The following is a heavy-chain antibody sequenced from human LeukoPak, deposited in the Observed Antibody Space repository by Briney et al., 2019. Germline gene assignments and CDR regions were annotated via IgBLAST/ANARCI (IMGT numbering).Heavy chain of an antibody. D-gene: IGHD3-9*01. CDR1: GFTFSSYA. J-gene: IGHJ4*02. Sequence: GGSLRLSCAASGFTFSSYAMHWVRQAPGKGLEWVAVISYDGSNKYYADSVKGRFTISRDNSKNTLYLQMNSLRAEDTAVYYCARDRVWVRYFDWSSYYFDYWGQGTLVTISS. CDR3: ARDRVWVRYFDWSSYYFDY. V-gene: IGHV3-30*04. CDR2: ISYDGSNK.